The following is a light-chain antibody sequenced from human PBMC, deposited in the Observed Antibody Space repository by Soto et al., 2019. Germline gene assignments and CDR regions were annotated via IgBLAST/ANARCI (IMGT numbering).Light chain of an antibody. CDR2: EVS. Sequence: LTQPASVSGSPGQSITISCTGTSSDVGGYTYVSWYQQRPGKAPELMIFEVSNRPSGVSNRFSGSKSGNTASLTISGLQAEDEADYYCTSYTSSRTPYVFGTGTKVTVL. J-gene: IGLJ1*01. CDR3: TSYTSSRTPYV. V-gene: IGLV2-14*01. CDR1: SSDVGGYTY.